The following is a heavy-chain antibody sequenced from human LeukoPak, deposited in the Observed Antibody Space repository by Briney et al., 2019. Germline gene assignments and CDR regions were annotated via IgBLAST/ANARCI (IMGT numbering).Heavy chain of an antibody. CDR3: ARGRYSGYDN. Sequence: GGSLRLSCAASGLTFSNFEFNWVRQAPGKGLEWLSYISSSGSTISYADSVRGRFTFSRDNAKNSVFLLMNNLRAEDTAVYYCARGRYSGYDNWGQGTLVTVSS. D-gene: IGHD5-12*01. J-gene: IGHJ4*02. CDR1: GLTFSNFE. V-gene: IGHV3-48*03. CDR2: ISSSGSTI.